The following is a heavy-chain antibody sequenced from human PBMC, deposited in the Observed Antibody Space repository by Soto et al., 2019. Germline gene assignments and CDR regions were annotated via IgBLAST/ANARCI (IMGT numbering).Heavy chain of an antibody. CDR1: GFSFSSYT. CDR2: ISFDGKNK. Sequence: QVQLVESGGGVAQPGRSLRLSCEASGFSFSSYTMHWVRQAPGKGLEWVAGISFDGKNKYYADSVRDRFTISRDNSKNTLYVQRNILRAEDTAVYYCAKDRRFGNAYNLAFDYCGQGNLVSVSS. D-gene: IGHD1-1*01. V-gene: IGHV3-30*04. J-gene: IGHJ4*02. CDR3: AKDRRFGNAYNLAFDY.